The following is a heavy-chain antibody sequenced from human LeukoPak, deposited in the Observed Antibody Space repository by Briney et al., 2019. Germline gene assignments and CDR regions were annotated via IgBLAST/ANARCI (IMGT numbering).Heavy chain of an antibody. J-gene: IGHJ3*02. CDR3: AKTFGSYDILTGYYAADAFDI. CDR1: GFTFSSYG. CDR2: ISYDGSNK. Sequence: GGSLRLSCAASGFTFSSYGMHWVRRAPGKGLEWVAVISYDGSNKYYADSVKGRFTISRDNSKNTLYLQMNSLRAEDTAVYYCAKTFGSYDILTGYYAADAFDIWGQGTMVTVSS. D-gene: IGHD3-9*01. V-gene: IGHV3-30*18.